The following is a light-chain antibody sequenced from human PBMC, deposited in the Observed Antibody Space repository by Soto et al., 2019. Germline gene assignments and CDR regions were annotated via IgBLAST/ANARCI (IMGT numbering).Light chain of an antibody. J-gene: IGKJ4*01. CDR3: QRYNNWPLT. V-gene: IGKV1-8*01. CDR2: AAS. CDR1: QGISSY. Sequence: AIRMTQSPSSLSASTGDRVTITCRASQGISSYLAWYQQKPGKAPKLLIYAASTLQSGVPSRFSGSGSGTEFTLTISSLQPDDFAVYYCQRYNNWPLTFGGGTKV.